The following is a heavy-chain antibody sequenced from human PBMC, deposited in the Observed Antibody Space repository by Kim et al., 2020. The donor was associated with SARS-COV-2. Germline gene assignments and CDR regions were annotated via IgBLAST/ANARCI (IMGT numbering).Heavy chain of an antibody. CDR3: AKASSSWYFYYGMDV. D-gene: IGHD6-13*01. CDR2: ICGSGGST. Sequence: GGSLRLSCAASGFTFSSYAMSWVRQAPGKGLEWVSAICGSGGSTYYADSVKGRFTISRDNSKNTLYLQMNSLRAEDTAVYYCAKASSSWYFYYGMDVWGQGTTVTVSS. J-gene: IGHJ6*02. CDR1: GFTFSSYA. V-gene: IGHV3-23*01.